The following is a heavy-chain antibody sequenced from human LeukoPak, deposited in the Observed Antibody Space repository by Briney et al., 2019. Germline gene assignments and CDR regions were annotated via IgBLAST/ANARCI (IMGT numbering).Heavy chain of an antibody. CDR1: GYSISSGYY. Sequence: SETLSLTCIVSGYSISSGYYWGWIRQPPGKGLEWIGSIYYSGSTYYNPSLKSRVTISVDTSKNQFSLKLSSVTAADTAVYYCARDEGGYSGYASWGQGTLVTVSS. CDR2: IYYSGST. CDR3: ARDEGGYSGYAS. J-gene: IGHJ4*02. D-gene: IGHD5-12*01. V-gene: IGHV4-38-2*02.